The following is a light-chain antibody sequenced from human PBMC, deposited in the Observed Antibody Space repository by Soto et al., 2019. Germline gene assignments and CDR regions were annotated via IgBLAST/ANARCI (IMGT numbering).Light chain of an antibody. J-gene: IGKJ1*01. V-gene: IGKV1-27*01. CDR3: QSYDTAPTWT. CDR2: GAS. Sequence: DIQMTQSPSSLSASVGDRVTIACRASQDISNFLAWFQQKPGKVPKLLMYGASTLQSGVPSRFSGSGSGTDFTLTISSVQPEDVAIYYCQSYDTAPTWTFGPGTKVEI. CDR1: QDISNF.